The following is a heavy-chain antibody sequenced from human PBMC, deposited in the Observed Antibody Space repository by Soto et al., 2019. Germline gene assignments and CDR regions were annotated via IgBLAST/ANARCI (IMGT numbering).Heavy chain of an antibody. CDR2: IIPIFGTA. J-gene: IGHJ5*02. D-gene: IGHD6-6*01. CDR1: GGTFSSYA. CDR3: ARIIAARKNWFDP. Sequence: QVQLVQSGAEVKKPGSSVNFSCTASGGTFSSYAISWVRHAPGQGLEWMGGIIPIFGTANYAQKFQGRVTITADESTSTAYMELSSLRSEDTAVYYCARIIAARKNWFDPWGQGTLVTVSS. V-gene: IGHV1-69*01.